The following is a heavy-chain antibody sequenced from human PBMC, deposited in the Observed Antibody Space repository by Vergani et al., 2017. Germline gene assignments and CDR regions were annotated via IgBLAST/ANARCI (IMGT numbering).Heavy chain of an antibody. J-gene: IGHJ6*02. D-gene: IGHD6-6*01. Sequence: QLQLQESGPGLLKPSETLSLTCAVYGGSFSGYYWSWIRQPPGKGLEWVGEINHSGSTNYNPSLKSRVTISVDTSKNQFSLKLSSVTAADTAVYYCARGRGSSSSRYYYYYGMDVWGQGTTVTVSS. V-gene: IGHV4-34*01. CDR3: ARGRGSSSSRYYYYYGMDV. CDR2: INHSGST. CDR1: GGSFSGYY.